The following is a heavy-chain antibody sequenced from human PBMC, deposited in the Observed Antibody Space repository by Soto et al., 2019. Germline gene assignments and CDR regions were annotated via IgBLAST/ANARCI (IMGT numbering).Heavy chain of an antibody. CDR2: IYYSGST. D-gene: IGHD2-21*02. J-gene: IGHJ4*02. CDR1: GGSVSSGSYY. Sequence: SETLSLTCTVSGGSVSSGSYYWSWIRQPPGKGLEWIGYIYYSGSTNYNPSLKSRVTISVDTSKNQFSLKLSSVTAADTAVYYCSCVYGGGHCYHAYSGQGTFAIVSS. CDR3: SCVYGGGHCYHAY. V-gene: IGHV4-61*01.